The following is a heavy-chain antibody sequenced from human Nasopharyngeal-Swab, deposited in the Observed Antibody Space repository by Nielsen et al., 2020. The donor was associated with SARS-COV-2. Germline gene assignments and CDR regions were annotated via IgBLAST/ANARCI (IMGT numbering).Heavy chain of an antibody. V-gene: IGHV3-15*01. J-gene: IGHJ4*02. CDR2: IKSKTDGGTT. D-gene: IGHD4-17*01. Sequence: GGSLRLSCTAYGFTFGDYGMTWVRQAPGKGLEWVGRIKSKTDGGTTDYAAPVKGRFTISRDDSKNTLYLQMNSLKTEDTAVYYCTTDLHDYGDYDYWGQGTLVTVSS. CDR1: GFTFGDYG. CDR3: TTDLHDYGDYDY.